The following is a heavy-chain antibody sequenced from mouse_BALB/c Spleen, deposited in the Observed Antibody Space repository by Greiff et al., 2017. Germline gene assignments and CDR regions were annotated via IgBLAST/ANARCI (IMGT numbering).Heavy chain of an antibody. CDR1: GFTFSSFG. CDR3: ARWLLHAMDY. CDR2: ISSGSSTI. Sequence: DVKLVESGGGLVQPGGSRKLSCAASGFTFSSFGMHWVRQAPEKGLEWVAYISSGSSTIYYADTVKGRFTISRDNPKNTLFLQMTSLRSEDTAMYYCARWLLHAMDYWGQGTSVTVSS. D-gene: IGHD2-3*01. J-gene: IGHJ4*01. V-gene: IGHV5-17*02.